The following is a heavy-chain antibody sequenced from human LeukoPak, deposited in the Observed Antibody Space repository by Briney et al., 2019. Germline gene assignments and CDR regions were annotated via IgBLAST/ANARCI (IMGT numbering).Heavy chain of an antibody. V-gene: IGHV3-7*01. D-gene: IGHD3-9*01. Sequence: GGSLRLSCAASGFTFSTYWMSWVRQAPGKGLEWVANIKQDGSETYYVDSVKGRFTISRDNAKNSLYLQMNSLRAEDTAVYYCARDGYCYDILTGYNKIERGTFDYWGQGTLVTVSS. CDR1: GFTFSTYW. CDR3: ARDGYCYDILTGYNKIERGTFDY. CDR2: IKQDGSET. J-gene: IGHJ4*02.